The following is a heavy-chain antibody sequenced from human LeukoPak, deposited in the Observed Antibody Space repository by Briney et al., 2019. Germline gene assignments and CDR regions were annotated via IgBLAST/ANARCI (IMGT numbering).Heavy chain of an antibody. J-gene: IGHJ4*02. V-gene: IGHV1-18*01. CDR3: ARGRKDTAMAYFDY. Sequence: ASVKVSCKVSGYTFTSYGISWVRQAPGQGLEGMGWISAYNGNTNYAQKLQGRVTMTTDTSTSTAYMELRSLRSDDTAVYYCARGRKDTAMAYFDYWGQGTLVTVSS. CDR2: ISAYNGNT. CDR1: GYTFTSYG. D-gene: IGHD5-18*01.